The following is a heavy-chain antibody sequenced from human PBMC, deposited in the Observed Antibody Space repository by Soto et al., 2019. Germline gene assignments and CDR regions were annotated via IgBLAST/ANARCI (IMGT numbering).Heavy chain of an antibody. V-gene: IGHV4-39*01. D-gene: IGHD6-13*01. J-gene: IGHJ4*02. CDR1: GGSISSSSYY. CDR2: IYYSGST. Sequence: SETLSLTCTVSGGSISSSSYYWGWIRQPPGKGLEWIGSIYYSGSTYYNPSLKSRVTISVDTSKSQFSLKLSSVTAADTAVYYCASRTAARKNFDYWGQGTLVTVSS. CDR3: ASRTAARKNFDY.